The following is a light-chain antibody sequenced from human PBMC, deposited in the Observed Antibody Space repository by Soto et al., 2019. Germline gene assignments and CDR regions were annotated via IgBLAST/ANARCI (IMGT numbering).Light chain of an antibody. J-gene: IGKJ4*01. CDR1: QRVSSNY. V-gene: IGKV3-20*01. CDR2: GAS. Sequence: EIVFTPSPSTPSFSPGERATPSCRASQRVSSNYLAWYQQKPGQAPRLLIFGASSRATGIPDRFSGSGSGTDFTLTISRLEPEDFAVYYCQQYGSSPNTFGGGTKVDIK. CDR3: QQYGSSPNT.